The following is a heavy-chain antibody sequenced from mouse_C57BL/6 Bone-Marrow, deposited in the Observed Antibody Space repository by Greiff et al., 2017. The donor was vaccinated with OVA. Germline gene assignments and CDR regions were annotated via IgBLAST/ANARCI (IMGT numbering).Heavy chain of an antibody. V-gene: IGHV5-4*01. CDR1: GFTFSSYA. D-gene: IGHD4-1*01. Sequence: EVNLVESGGGLVKPGGSLKLSCAASGFTFSSYAMSWVRQTPEKRLEWVATISDGGSYTYYPDNVKGRFTISRDNAKNNLYLQMSHLKSEDTAMYYCARDGRPLFDYWGQGTTLTVSS. J-gene: IGHJ2*01. CDR2: ISDGGSYT. CDR3: ARDGRPLFDY.